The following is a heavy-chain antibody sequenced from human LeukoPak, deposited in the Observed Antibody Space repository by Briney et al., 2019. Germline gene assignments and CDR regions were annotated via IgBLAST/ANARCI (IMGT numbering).Heavy chain of an antibody. Sequence: SQTLSLTCTVSGGSIRSDIYYWSWIRQHPGKGLEWIGYIHHSGSTFYNPSLKSRITISVDTSKYQFSLRLRSVTAADTAVYYCARGGYGDYVAYLDAFDIWGQGTMVTVSS. CDR1: GGSIRSDIYY. D-gene: IGHD4-17*01. CDR2: IHHSGST. V-gene: IGHV4-31*03. CDR3: ARGGYGDYVAYLDAFDI. J-gene: IGHJ3*02.